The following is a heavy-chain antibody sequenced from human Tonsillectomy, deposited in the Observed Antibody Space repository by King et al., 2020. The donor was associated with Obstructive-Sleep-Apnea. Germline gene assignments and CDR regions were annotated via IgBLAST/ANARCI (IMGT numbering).Heavy chain of an antibody. CDR2: ISYSGST. V-gene: IGHV4-59*08. CDR3: ARSESGWYFDL. J-gene: IGHJ2*01. Sequence: QLQESGPGLVKPSETLSLTCTVSGDSISSYFWSWVRQPPGQGLEWVGYISYSGSTNYNPSLKIRVTISVDTSKNQFSLTLSSVTAADTAVYYCARSESGWYFDLWGRGTLVTVSS. D-gene: IGHD3-10*01. CDR1: GDSISSYF.